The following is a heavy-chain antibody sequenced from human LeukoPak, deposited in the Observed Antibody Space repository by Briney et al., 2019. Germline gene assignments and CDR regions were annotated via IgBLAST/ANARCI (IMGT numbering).Heavy chain of an antibody. CDR1: GGSFSGYY. Sequence: SETLSLTCAVYGGSFSGYYWSWIRQPPGEGLEWIGEINHSGSTNYNPSLKSRVTISVDTSKNQFSLKLSSVTAADTAVYYCAREVFGVVTPGHYYYMDVWGKGTTVTVSS. CDR3: AREVFGVVTPGHYYYMDV. V-gene: IGHV4-34*01. J-gene: IGHJ6*03. CDR2: INHSGST. D-gene: IGHD3-3*01.